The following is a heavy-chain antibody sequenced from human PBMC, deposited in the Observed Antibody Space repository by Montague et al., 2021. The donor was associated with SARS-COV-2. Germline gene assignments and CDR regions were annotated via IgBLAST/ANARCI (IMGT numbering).Heavy chain of an antibody. CDR3: ARRDQYGSGTNGLLQY. CDR1: GFTFSPHA. V-gene: IGHV3-30*04. Sequence: SLRLSCAASGFTFSPHAMHWVRQAPGKGLDWVAVISYDGVEQYYADSVKGRFTISRDHSKNTLYLQMNSLTTEDTAFSYCARRDQYGSGTNGLLQYWGQGILVTVSS. J-gene: IGHJ4*02. CDR2: ISYDGVEQ. D-gene: IGHD3-10*01.